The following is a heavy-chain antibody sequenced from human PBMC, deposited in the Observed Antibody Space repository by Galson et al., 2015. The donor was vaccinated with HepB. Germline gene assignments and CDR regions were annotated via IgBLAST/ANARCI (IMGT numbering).Heavy chain of an antibody. J-gene: IGHJ4*02. CDR2: ISSSSSTI. CDR1: GFTFSSYS. V-gene: IGHV3-48*02. Sequence: SLRLSCAASGFTFSSYSMNWVRQAPGKGLEWVSYISSSSSTIYYANSVKGRFTISRDNAKNSLYLQMNSLRDEDTAVYYCARETAPSREWSLVYWGQGTLVTVSS. D-gene: IGHD3-3*01. CDR3: ARETAPSREWSLVY.